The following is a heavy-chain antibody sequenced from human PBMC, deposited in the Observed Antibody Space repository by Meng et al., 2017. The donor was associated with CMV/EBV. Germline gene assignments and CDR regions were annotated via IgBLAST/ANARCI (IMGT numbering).Heavy chain of an antibody. D-gene: IGHD3-22*01. V-gene: IGHV1-58*01. J-gene: IGHJ4*02. CDR3: AADPMIVVVITTVRVFDY. CDR1: GFTFTSSA. Sequence: SVKVSCKASGFTFTSSAVQWVRQARGQRLEWIGWVVVGSGNTNYAQKFQERVTITRDMSTSTAYIELSSLRSEDTAVYYCAADPMIVVVITTVRVFDYWGQGTLVTVSS. CDR2: VVVGSGNT.